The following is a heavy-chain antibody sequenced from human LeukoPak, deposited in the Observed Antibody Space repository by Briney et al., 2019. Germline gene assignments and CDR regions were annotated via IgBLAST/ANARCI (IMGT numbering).Heavy chain of an antibody. CDR1: GFTFSSYA. CDR3: AKSRGGLWPIQLWSYYFDY. Sequence: PGGSLRLSCAASGFTFSSYAMSWVRQAPGKGLEWVSAISGSGGSTYYADSVKGRFTISRDNSKNTLYLQMNSLRAEDTAVYYCAKSRGGLWPIQLWSYYFDYWGQGTLVTVSS. J-gene: IGHJ4*02. D-gene: IGHD5-18*01. V-gene: IGHV3-23*01. CDR2: ISGSGGST.